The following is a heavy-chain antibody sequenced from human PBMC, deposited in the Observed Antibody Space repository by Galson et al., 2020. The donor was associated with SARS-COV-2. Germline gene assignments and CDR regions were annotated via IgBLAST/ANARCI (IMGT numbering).Heavy chain of an antibody. CDR2: ISYDGSNK. CDR3: AKEMGSYGYYYYGMDV. Sequence: TGGSLRLSCAASGFTFSSYGMHWVRQAPGKGLEWVAVISYDGSNKYYADSVKGRFTISRDNSKNTLYLQMNSLRAEDTAVYYCAKEMGSYGYYYYGMDVWGQGTTVTVSS. D-gene: IGHD5-18*01. V-gene: IGHV3-30*18. J-gene: IGHJ6*02. CDR1: GFTFSSYG.